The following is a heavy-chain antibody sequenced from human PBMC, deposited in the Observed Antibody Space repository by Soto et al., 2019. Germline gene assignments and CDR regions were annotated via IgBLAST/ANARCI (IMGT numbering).Heavy chain of an antibody. CDR1: GYTFTGYY. V-gene: IGHV1-2*04. Sequence: QVQLVQSGAEVKKPGASVKVSCKASGYTFTGYYMHWVRRAPGQGLEWMGWINPNSGGTNYAQKFQGWVTMTRDTSISTAYMELSRLRSDDTAVYYCARGHAVVPAAEPKELNYYGMDVWGQGTTVTVSS. CDR3: ARGHAVVPAAEPKELNYYGMDV. D-gene: IGHD2-2*01. J-gene: IGHJ6*02. CDR2: INPNSGGT.